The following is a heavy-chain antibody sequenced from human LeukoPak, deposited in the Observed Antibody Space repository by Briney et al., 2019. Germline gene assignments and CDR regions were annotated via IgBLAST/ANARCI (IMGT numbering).Heavy chain of an antibody. J-gene: IGHJ4*02. CDR3: ARGPYYDFWSGYPYLDY. Sequence: ASVKVSCKASGYTFTGFYIHWVRQAPGQGLEWMGWIYSDSGDTNYAQKFQGCVTMTRDTSISTAYMELSRLTSDDTAVYYCARGPYYDFWSGYPYLDYWGQGTLVTVSS. D-gene: IGHD3-3*01. CDR2: IYSDSGDT. V-gene: IGHV1-2*04. CDR1: GYTFTGFY.